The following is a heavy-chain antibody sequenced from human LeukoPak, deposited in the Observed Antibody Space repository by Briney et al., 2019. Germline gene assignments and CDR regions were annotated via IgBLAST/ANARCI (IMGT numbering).Heavy chain of an antibody. D-gene: IGHD2-15*01. V-gene: IGHV3-23*01. J-gene: IGHJ6*02. CDR2: ISGSGGST. CDR1: GFTFSSYA. CDR3: AKVGEYCSGGSCYSNYYYGMDV. Sequence: GGSLRLSCAASGFTFSSYAMSWVRQAPGKGLEWVSAISGSGGSTYYADSVKGRFTISRDNSKNTLYLQMNSLRAEDTAVYYCAKVGEYCSGGSCYSNYYYGMDVWGQGTTVTVSS.